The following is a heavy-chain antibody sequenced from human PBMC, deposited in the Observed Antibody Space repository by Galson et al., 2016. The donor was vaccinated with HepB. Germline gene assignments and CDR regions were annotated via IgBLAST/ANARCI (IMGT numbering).Heavy chain of an antibody. CDR3: AGREDYQLGGGFDP. CDR2: IYPGDSDI. J-gene: IGHJ5*02. CDR1: GYSFTSSW. Sequence: QSGAEVKKPGGSLNISCKGSGYSFTSSWIGWVRQMPGKGLEWMGMIYPGDSDIRYSPSFQGQVTISADKSINTAYLQWSSLKASDTAMYYRAGREDYQLGGGFDPWGQGTLVTVSS. V-gene: IGHV5-51*01. D-gene: IGHD3-16*01.